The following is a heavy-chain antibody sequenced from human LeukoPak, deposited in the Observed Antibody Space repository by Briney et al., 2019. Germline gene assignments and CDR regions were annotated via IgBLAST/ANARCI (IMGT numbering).Heavy chain of an antibody. D-gene: IGHD2-2*01. J-gene: IGHJ1*01. CDR2: INHSGST. Sequence: SETLSLTCAVYGGSFSGYYWSLIRQPPGKGLEWIGEINHSGSTNYNPSLKSRVTISVDTSKNQFTLNLSSVTAADTAVYYCARAPNCSSTSCYYYFQHWGQGTLVTVSS. CDR1: GGSFSGYY. V-gene: IGHV4-34*01. CDR3: ARAPNCSSTSCYYYFQH.